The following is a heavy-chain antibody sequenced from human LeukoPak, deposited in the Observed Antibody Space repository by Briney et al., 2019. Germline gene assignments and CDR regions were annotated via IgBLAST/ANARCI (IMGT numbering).Heavy chain of an antibody. CDR1: GFTFSSYA. D-gene: IGHD6-19*01. J-gene: IGHJ4*02. Sequence: GGSLRLSCAASGFTFSSYAMSWVRQAPGKGLEWVSAISGSGGSTYYADSVKGRFTISRDNSKNTLYLQMNSLRAEDTAVYYCAKDSGGQWLVNPFDYWGQGTLVAVSS. V-gene: IGHV3-23*01. CDR3: AKDSGGQWLVNPFDY. CDR2: ISGSGGST.